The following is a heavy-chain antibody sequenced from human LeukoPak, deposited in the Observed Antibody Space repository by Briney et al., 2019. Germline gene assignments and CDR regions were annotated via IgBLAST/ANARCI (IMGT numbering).Heavy chain of an antibody. J-gene: IGHJ4*02. V-gene: IGHV3-30*04. CDR1: GFTFSSYA. CDR2: ISYDGSNK. CDR3: AKGATVTTPYYFDY. D-gene: IGHD4-17*01. Sequence: PGRSLRLSCAASGFTFSSYAMHWVRQAPGKGLEWVAVISYDGSNKYYADSVKGRFTISRDNSKNTLYLRMNSLRAEDTAVYYCAKGATVTTPYYFDYWGQGTLVTVSS.